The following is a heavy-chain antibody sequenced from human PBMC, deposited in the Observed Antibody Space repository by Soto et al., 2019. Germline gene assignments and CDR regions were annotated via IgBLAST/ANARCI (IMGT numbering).Heavy chain of an antibody. J-gene: IGHJ4*02. CDR1: GGTFSSYT. V-gene: IGHV1-69*02. CDR2: IIPIFGIA. Sequence: QVQLVQSGAEVKKPGSSVKVSCKASGGTFSSYTISWVRQAPGQGLEWMGRIIPIFGIANYAQKFQGRVTISADKSTSTAYMELSSLRSEDTAVYYCASQYCSSTSCYEDYWGQGTLVTVPS. CDR3: ASQYCSSTSCYEDY. D-gene: IGHD2-2*01.